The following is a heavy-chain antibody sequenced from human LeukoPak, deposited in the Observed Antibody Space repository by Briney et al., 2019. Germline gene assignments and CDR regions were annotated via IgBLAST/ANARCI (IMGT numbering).Heavy chain of an antibody. CDR2: ISASGP. CDR1: GFTFSRLA. V-gene: IGHV3-23*01. CDR3: AKDHESDGYPCLDH. Sequence: PGGSLRLSCAASGFTFSRLAMTWVRQAPGKGLEWVSTISASGPYYADAVRDRFTISRDNSRNTLSLQMDSLRAEDTAVYYCAKDHESDGYPCLDHWGLGTLVTVSS. D-gene: IGHD3-22*01. J-gene: IGHJ4*02.